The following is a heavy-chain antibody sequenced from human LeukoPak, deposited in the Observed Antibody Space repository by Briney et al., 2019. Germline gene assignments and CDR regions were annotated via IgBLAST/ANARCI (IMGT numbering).Heavy chain of an antibody. CDR3: ARVNDYGYSQRSRFDY. CDR1: GGYFSGYY. Sequence: SETLSLTCAVYGGYFSGYYWSWIRQPPGKGLEWIGEINHSGSTNYNPSLKSRVTISVDTSKNQFSLKLSSVTAADTAVYYCARVNDYGYSQRSRFDYWGQGTLVTVSS. V-gene: IGHV4-34*01. D-gene: IGHD4/OR15-4a*01. CDR2: INHSGST. J-gene: IGHJ4*02.